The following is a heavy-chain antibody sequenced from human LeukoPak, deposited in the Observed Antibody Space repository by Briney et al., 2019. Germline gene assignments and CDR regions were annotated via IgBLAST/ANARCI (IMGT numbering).Heavy chain of an antibody. J-gene: IGHJ6*02. CDR2: ISSSGSTV. V-gene: IGHV3-11*01. CDR1: GFTFSDYY. D-gene: IGHD1-14*01. Sequence: SGGSLRPSCAASGFTFSDYYMSWIRQAPGKGLEWVSYISSSGSTVYYADSVKGRFTISRDKAKNSLYLQMNSLRAEDTAVYYCARLHRGEPYYYYYYGMGVWGQGTTVTVSS. CDR3: ARLHRGEPYYYYYYGMGV.